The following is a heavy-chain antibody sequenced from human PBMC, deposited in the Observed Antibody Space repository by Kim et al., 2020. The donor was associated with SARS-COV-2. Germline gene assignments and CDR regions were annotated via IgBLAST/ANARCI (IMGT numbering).Heavy chain of an antibody. CDR3: ARLERGSSWYLSP. D-gene: IGHD6-13*01. CDR1: GGSISTSSYY. J-gene: IGHJ5*02. Sequence: SETLSLTCTVSGGSISTSSYYWSWIRQPPGKGLEWIGSIYYSGSTYYNPSLKSRVAISVDTSKNQFSLKLSSVTAADTAVYYCARLERGSSWYLSPWGQGTLVTVSS. V-gene: IGHV4-39*01. CDR2: IYYSGST.